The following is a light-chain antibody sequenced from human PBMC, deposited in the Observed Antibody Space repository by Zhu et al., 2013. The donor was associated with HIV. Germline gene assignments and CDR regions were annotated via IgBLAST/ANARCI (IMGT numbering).Light chain of an antibody. CDR3: QQYGSSPWT. CDR1: QSVSDNY. J-gene: IGKJ1*01. CDR2: DVS. V-gene: IGKV3-20*01. Sequence: ENVLTQSPGTLSLSPGERATFSCRARQSVSDNYLAWYHQAPGQAPRLLMYDVSKRAAGIPDRFSGSGSGTDFTLSISRLEPEDFAVYYCQQYGSSPWTFGQGTKVEIK.